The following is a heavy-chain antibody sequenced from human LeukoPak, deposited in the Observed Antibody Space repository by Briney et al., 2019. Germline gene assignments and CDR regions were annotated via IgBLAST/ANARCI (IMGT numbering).Heavy chain of an antibody. V-gene: IGHV1-69*04. J-gene: IGHJ2*01. Sequence: SVKVSCKASGGTFISYAISWVRQAPGQGLEWMGRIIPILGIANYAQKFQGRVTITADKSTSTAYMELSSLRSEDTAVYYCARHPASNWGSWYFDLWGRGTLVTVSS. CDR3: ARHPASNWGSWYFDL. D-gene: IGHD7-27*01. CDR2: IIPILGIA. CDR1: GGTFISYA.